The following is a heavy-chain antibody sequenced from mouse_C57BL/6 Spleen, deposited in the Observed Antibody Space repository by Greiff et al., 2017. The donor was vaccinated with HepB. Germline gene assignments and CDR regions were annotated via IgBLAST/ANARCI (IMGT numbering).Heavy chain of an antibody. D-gene: IGHD1-1*01. CDR2: INPNNGGT. Sequence: EVQLQQSGPELVKPGASVKMSCKASGYTFTDYNMHWVKQSHGKSLEWIGYINPNNGGTSYNQKFKGKATLTVNKSSSTAYMELRSLTSEDSAVYYCAKNYYYGSSPRFAYWGQGTLVTVSA. J-gene: IGHJ3*01. CDR1: GYTFTDYN. V-gene: IGHV1-22*01. CDR3: AKNYYYGSSPRFAY.